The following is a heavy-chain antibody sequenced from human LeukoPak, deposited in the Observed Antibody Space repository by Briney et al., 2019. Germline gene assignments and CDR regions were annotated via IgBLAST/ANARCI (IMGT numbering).Heavy chain of an antibody. CDR2: IYSGGST. Sequence: GGSLRLSCAASGFTVSSNYMSWVRQAPGKGLEWVSVIYSGGSTYYADSVKGRFTISRDNAKKTLYPKMNSQRAEDTAVYYCASAWELYGSGSAYYMDVWGKGTTVTVSS. D-gene: IGHD3-10*01. CDR1: GFTVSSNY. CDR3: ASAWELYGSGSAYYMDV. V-gene: IGHV3-53*01. J-gene: IGHJ6*03.